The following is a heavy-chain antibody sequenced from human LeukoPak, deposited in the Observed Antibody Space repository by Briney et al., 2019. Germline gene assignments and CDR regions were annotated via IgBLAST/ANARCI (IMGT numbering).Heavy chain of an antibody. Sequence: GGSLRLSCAASGFTFSSYWMSWVRQAPGKGLEWVANIKQDGSEKYYVDSVKGRFTISRDNAKNSLYLQMNSLRSEDTAVYYCARAYDFWSGNYYYGMDVWGQGTTVTVSS. CDR3: ARAYDFWSGNYYYGMDV. V-gene: IGHV3-7*03. D-gene: IGHD3-3*01. CDR1: GFTFSSYW. J-gene: IGHJ6*02. CDR2: IKQDGSEK.